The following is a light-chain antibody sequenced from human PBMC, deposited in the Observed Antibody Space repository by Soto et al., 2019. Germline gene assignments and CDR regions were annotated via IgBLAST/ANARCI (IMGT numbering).Light chain of an antibody. CDR2: DSS. Sequence: DIQMTQSPSSLSASVGDRVTITCQASQDISNYLNWYQQKPGKAPKLLIYDSSNLETGVPSRFSGSGSGTDFTITISRLQPEDIATYYCQQYDNLLLTFGGGTKVEIK. J-gene: IGKJ4*01. CDR3: QQYDNLLLT. V-gene: IGKV1-33*01. CDR1: QDISNY.